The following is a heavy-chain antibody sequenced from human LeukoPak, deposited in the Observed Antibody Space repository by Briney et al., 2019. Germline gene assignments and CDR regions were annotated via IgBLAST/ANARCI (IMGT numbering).Heavy chain of an antibody. Sequence: SVKVSCKASGGTFSSYAISWVRQAPGQGLEWMGGIIPIFGTANYAQKFQGRVTITADESTSTAYKELSSLRSEDTAVYYCARHRLYGDFYFDQWGQGTLVTVSS. V-gene: IGHV1-69*13. CDR1: GGTFSSYA. D-gene: IGHD4-17*01. J-gene: IGHJ4*02. CDR2: IIPIFGTA. CDR3: ARHRLYGDFYFDQ.